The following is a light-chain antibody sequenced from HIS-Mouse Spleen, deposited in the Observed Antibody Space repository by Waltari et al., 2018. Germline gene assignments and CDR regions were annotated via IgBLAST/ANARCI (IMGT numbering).Light chain of an antibody. CDR3: QQRSNWPLT. CDR2: DSS. J-gene: IGKJ4*01. V-gene: IGKV3-11*01. Sequence: EIVLTQSPATLSLSPGERATLPCRASQSVSSYLAWYQQKPGQAPRLLIYDSSNRATGIPARCSGSGSGTDFTLTISSLEPEDFAVYYCQQRSNWPLTFGGGTKVEIK. CDR1: QSVSSY.